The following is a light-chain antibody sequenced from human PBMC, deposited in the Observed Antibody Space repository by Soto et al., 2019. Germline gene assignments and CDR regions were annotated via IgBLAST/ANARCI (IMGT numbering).Light chain of an antibody. CDR1: QDIITW. J-gene: IGKJ1*01. CDR3: QQYDSFPWT. CDR2: DAS. V-gene: IGKV1-5*01. Sequence: DIQMTQSPSTLSASVGDRVTITCRASQDIITWLAWYQQKPGKAPKLLIYDASSLDSGVPSRFSGSGSGTEYTLTISSLQPDDFAAYFCQQYDSFPWTFGQGTKVEIK.